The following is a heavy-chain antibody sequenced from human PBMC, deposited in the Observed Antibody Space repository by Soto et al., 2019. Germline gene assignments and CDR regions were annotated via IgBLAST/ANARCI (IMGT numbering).Heavy chain of an antibody. CDR3: ARAGCSSTSCYGLYYYYGMDV. Sequence: SETLSLTCAVSGYSISSGYYWGWPRQPPGKGLEWIGSIYHGGSTYYNPSLKSRVTISVDTSKNQFSLKLSSVTAADTAVYYCARAGCSSTSCYGLYYYYGMDVWGQGTTVTVSS. CDR2: IYHGGST. J-gene: IGHJ6*02. CDR1: GYSISSGYY. V-gene: IGHV4-38-2*01. D-gene: IGHD2-2*01.